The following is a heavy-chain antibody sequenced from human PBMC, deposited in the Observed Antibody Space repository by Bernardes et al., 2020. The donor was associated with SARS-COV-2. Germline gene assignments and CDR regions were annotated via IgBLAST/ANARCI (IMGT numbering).Heavy chain of an antibody. CDR3: AREVVRVVPAAMGFDY. CDR1: GGSISSGGYY. V-gene: IGHV4-31*03. CDR2: IYYSGST. Sequence: SETLSLTCTVSGGSISSGGYYWSWILQHPGKGLEWIGYIYYSGSTYYNPSLKSRVTISVDTSKNQFSLKLSSVTAADTAVYYCAREVVRVVPAAMGFDYWGQGTLVTVSS. J-gene: IGHJ4*02. D-gene: IGHD2-2*01.